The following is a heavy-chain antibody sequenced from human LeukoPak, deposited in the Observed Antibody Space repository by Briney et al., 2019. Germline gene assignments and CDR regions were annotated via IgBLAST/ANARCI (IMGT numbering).Heavy chain of an antibody. CDR3: ALGLVTDY. J-gene: IGHJ4*02. Sequence: GESLRLSCAASGFTVSSNFMSWVRQAPGKGLEWVSVIYYGGSTNYKDSVKGRFTISRDNSKNMLYLQMNSLRVEDTAVYYCALGLVTDYWGQGTLVTVSS. CDR2: IYYGGST. D-gene: IGHD3-9*01. CDR1: GFTVSSNF. V-gene: IGHV3-66*01.